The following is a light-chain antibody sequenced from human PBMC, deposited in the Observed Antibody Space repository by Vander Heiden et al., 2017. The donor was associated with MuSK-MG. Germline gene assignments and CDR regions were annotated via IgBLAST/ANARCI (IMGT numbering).Light chain of an antibody. CDR2: AAS. V-gene: IGKV1-39*01. J-gene: IGKJ4*01. Sequence: RVPITCRASQSISRYLTWYQQKPGKAPKLLTYAASSMKKGVLSRLSGSRSGTDITLTISRPQTEDFANYHAQQSYIITFGRGTKVEIK. CDR3: QQSYIIT. CDR1: QSISRY.